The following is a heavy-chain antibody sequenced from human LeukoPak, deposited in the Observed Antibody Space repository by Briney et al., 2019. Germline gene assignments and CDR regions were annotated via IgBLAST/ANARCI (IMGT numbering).Heavy chain of an antibody. CDR1: GYSFTSYW. D-gene: IGHD4-11*01. CDR3: ARRRKLQSYFFDY. V-gene: IGHV5-51*01. Sequence: GESLKISCKGSGYSFTSYWIGWVRQMPGKGLEWMGIIFPGDSDTRYSPSFQGQVNISADTSIRTAYLQWSSLKASDTAVYYCARRRKLQSYFFDYWGQGTLVTVSS. CDR2: IFPGDSDT. J-gene: IGHJ4*02.